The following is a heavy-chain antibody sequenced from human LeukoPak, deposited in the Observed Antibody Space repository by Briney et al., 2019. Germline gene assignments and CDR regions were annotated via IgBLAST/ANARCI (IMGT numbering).Heavy chain of an antibody. J-gene: IGHJ4*02. CDR3: AKDQGGGIAAAGTGFDY. CDR1: GFTSSSYG. CDR2: ISYDGSNK. V-gene: IGHV3-30*18. Sequence: GGSLRLSCAASGFTSSSYGMHWVRQAPGKGLEWVAVISYDGSNKYYADSVKGRFTISRDNSKNTLYLQMNSLRAEDTAVYYCAKDQGGGIAAAGTGFDYWGQGTLVTVSS. D-gene: IGHD6-13*01.